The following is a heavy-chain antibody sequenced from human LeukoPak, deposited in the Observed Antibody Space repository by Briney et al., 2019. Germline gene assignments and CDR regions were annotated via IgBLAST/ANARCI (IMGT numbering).Heavy chain of an antibody. CDR2: IGSSGSPT. CDR3: ARRPYSDTSGRLSDV. J-gene: IGHJ6*02. V-gene: IGHV3-48*02. D-gene: IGHD3-22*01. Sequence: GGSLRLSCAASGFAFSSYNMNWVRQAPGKGLEWISYIGSSGSPTHYADSVGGRFTISRDNAENSLYLQMNSLRDEDTAVYFCARRPYSDTSGRLSDVWGQGTTVTVSS. CDR1: GFAFSSYN.